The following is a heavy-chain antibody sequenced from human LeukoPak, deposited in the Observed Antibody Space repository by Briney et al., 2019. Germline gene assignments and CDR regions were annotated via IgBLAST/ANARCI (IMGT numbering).Heavy chain of an antibody. CDR3: AKEYYSSTSCYYFDY. CDR1: GFTFSSYA. J-gene: IGHJ4*02. CDR2: ISYDGSNK. Sequence: GGSLRLSCAASGFTFSSYAMHWVRQAPGKGLEWVAVISYDGSNKYYADSVKGRFTISRDNSKNTLYLQMNSLRAEDTAVYYCAKEYYSSTSCYYFDYWGQGTLVTVSS. D-gene: IGHD2-2*01. V-gene: IGHV3-30-3*01.